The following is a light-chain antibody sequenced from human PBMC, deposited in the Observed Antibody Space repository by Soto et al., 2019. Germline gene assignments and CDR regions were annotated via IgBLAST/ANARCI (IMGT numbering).Light chain of an antibody. Sequence: NFMLTQPHSVSASPGKTVTISCTRSSGSIASNYVQWYQQRPGSSPTTVIYEDNQRPSGVPDRFSGSIDSSSNSASLTISGLKTEDEADYYCQSYDSIVVFGGGTKLTVL. CDR1: SGSIASNY. CDR2: EDN. V-gene: IGLV6-57*01. J-gene: IGLJ2*01. CDR3: QSYDSIVV.